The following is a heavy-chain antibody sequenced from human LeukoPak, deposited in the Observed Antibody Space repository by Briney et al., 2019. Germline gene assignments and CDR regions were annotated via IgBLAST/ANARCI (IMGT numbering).Heavy chain of an antibody. V-gene: IGHV1-69*06. CDR2: IIPIFGTA. CDR1: GGTFSSYA. CDR3: ARSGKYSSGWYMFDY. J-gene: IGHJ4*02. Sequence: SVKVSCKASGGTFSSYAISWVRQAPGQGLEWTGGIIPIFGTANYAQKFQGRVTITADKSTSTAYMELSSLRSEDTAVYYCARSGKYSSGWYMFDYWGQGTLVTVSS. D-gene: IGHD6-19*01.